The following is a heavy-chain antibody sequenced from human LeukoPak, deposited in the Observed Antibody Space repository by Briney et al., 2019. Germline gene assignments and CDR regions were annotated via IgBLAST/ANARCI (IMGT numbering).Heavy chain of an antibody. J-gene: IGHJ3*01. CDR2: IHHSGST. CDR1: GGPFSGYF. V-gene: IGHV4-34*01. CDR3: ARRPNPANIAARQRAFDF. D-gene: IGHD6-6*01. Sequence: SETLSLICAVYGGPFSGYFWSWIRQSPGKGLEWIGDIHHSGSTNSNPSLKSRLTMSIDTSKNQFSLKLNSVTAADTAIYYCARRPNPANIAARQRAFDFWGQGTLVTVSS.